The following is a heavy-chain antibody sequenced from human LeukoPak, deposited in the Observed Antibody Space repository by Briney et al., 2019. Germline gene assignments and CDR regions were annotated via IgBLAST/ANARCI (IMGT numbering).Heavy chain of an antibody. Sequence: GGSLRLSCEASGFIVSTNYMSWVRQAPRKGLEWVSIIYSDVSTYYSDPVKGRFTMSIDNSKNTLYLQMNSLGAEDTAVYYCARDRFNGMDVWGQGTTVTVSS. CDR2: IYSDVST. CDR1: GFIVSTNY. CDR3: ARDRFNGMDV. D-gene: IGHD3-3*01. J-gene: IGHJ6*02. V-gene: IGHV3-66*01.